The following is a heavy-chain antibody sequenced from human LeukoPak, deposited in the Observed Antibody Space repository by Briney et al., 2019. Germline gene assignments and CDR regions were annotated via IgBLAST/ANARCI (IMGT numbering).Heavy chain of an antibody. CDR3: VRGLYYYYSGIYYGMDV. V-gene: IGHV3-13*04. Sequence: GGSLRLSCAASGFSFTSYDMHWVRQVTGKGLEWVSAISTAGDTYYVASVEGRFIISREDAKNSLYLQMNDLRAGDTAVYYCVRGLYYYYSGIYYGMDVWGQGTTVTVSS. J-gene: IGHJ6*02. D-gene: IGHD3-10*01. CDR2: ISTAGDT. CDR1: GFSFTSYD.